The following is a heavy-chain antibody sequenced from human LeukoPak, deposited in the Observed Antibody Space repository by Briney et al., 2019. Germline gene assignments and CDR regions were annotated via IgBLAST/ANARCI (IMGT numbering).Heavy chain of an antibody. CDR3: AKGVYGTNYYYYGMDV. CDR2: ISGSGGST. Sequence: PGGSLRLSCAASGFTFSDYYMSWIRQAPGKGLEWVSAISGSGGSTYHADSVKGRFTISRDNSKNTLYLQMNSLRAEDTAVYYCAKGVYGTNYYYYGMDVWGQGTTVTVSS. CDR1: GFTFSDYY. V-gene: IGHV3-23*01. J-gene: IGHJ6*02. D-gene: IGHD4-17*01.